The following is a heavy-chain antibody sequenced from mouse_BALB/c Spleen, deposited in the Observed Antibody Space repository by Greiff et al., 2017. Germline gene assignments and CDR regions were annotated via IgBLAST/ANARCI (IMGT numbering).Heavy chain of an antibody. CDR3: ARDRYYAMDY. J-gene: IGHJ4*01. CDR1: GFTFSSFG. V-gene: IGHV5-17*02. Sequence: DVKLVESGGGLVQPGGSRKLSCAASGFTFSSFGMHWVRQAPEKGLEWVAYISSGSSTIYYADTVKGRFTISIDNPKNTLFLQMTSLRSEDTAMYYCARDRYYAMDYWGQGTSVTVSS. CDR2: ISSGSSTI.